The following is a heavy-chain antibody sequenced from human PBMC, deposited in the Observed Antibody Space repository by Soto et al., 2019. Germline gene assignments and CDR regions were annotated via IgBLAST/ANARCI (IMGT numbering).Heavy chain of an antibody. CDR3: ARRREGTGRTLDY. CDR2: IDQDGSGK. D-gene: IGHD1-1*01. CDR1: GFTFRAYW. J-gene: IGHJ4*02. V-gene: IGHV3-7*05. Sequence: EVHLVESGGGLVQRGGSLRLSCAASGFTFRAYWMSWVRQAPGKGLEWVANIDQDGSGKYYVDSVRGRFTISRDNAHKSLYLQTNSLRDEDPAVYFCARRREGTGRTLDYWGQGTLVTVSS.